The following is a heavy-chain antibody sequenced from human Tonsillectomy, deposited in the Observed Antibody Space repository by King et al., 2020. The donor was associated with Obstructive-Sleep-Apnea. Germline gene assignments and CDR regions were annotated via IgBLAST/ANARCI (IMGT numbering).Heavy chain of an antibody. D-gene: IGHD7-27*01. CDR2: MNNNGVNT. V-gene: IGHV3-23*04. CDR1: GFTFNNYA. CDR3: AKDAWGEYFQH. J-gene: IGHJ1*01. Sequence: VQLVESGGDLVQPGGSLRLSCEASGFTFNNYAMSWVRQAPVKGPEWVSAMNNNGVNTYYTESVKGRFTISRDNSKNTLYLQMNSLRAEDTAVYYCAKDAWGEYFQHWGQGTLVTVSS.